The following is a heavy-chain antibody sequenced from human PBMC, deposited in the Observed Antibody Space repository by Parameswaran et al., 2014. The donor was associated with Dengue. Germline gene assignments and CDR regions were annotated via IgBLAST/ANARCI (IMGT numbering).Heavy chain of an antibody. V-gene: IGHV3-30*18. CDR2: ISYDGSNK. Sequence: GGSLRLSCAASGFTFSSYGMHWVRQAPGKGLEWVAVISYDGSNKYYADSVKGRFTISRDNSKNTLYLQMNSLRAEDTAVYYCAKDRSGSYPGRFYYYYYYGMDVWGQGTTVTVSS. D-gene: IGHD1-26*01. J-gene: IGHJ6*02. CDR1: GFTFSSYG. CDR3: AKDRSGSYPGRFYYYYYYGMDV.